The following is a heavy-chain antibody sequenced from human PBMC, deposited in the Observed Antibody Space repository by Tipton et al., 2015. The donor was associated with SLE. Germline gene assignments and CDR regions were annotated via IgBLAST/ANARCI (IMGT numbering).Heavy chain of an antibody. V-gene: IGHV4-59*01. CDR1: GGSISSYY. J-gene: IGHJ4*02. Sequence: TLSLTCTVSGGSISSYYWSWIRQPPGKGLEWIGYIYYSGSTNYNPPLKSRVTISVDTSKNQFSLKLSSVTAADTAVYYCARVRAAAEGIDYWGQGTLVTVSS. CDR2: IYYSGST. D-gene: IGHD6-13*01. CDR3: ARVRAAAEGIDY.